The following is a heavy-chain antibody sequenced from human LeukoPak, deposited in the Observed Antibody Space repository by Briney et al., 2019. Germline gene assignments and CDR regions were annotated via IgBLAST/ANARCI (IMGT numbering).Heavy chain of an antibody. Sequence: GGSLRLSCATSGFTFNSYGMHWARQAPGKGLECVALISYGGSNKYYADSVKGRFTISRDNSKNTLYLQMNSLRAEDTAEYYCAREIYYDSSGSDAFDIWGQGTMVTVSS. V-gene: IGHV3-30*03. CDR1: GFTFNSYG. J-gene: IGHJ3*02. CDR3: AREIYYDSSGSDAFDI. CDR2: ISYGGSNK. D-gene: IGHD3-22*01.